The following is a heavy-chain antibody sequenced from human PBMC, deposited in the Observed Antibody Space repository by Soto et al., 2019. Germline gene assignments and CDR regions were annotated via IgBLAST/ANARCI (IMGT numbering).Heavy chain of an antibody. J-gene: IGHJ4*02. CDR3: AGTLYGATVAY. V-gene: IGHV1-8*01. Sequence: QVQLVQSGAEVKKPGASVKVSCKASGYTFTSYDINWVRQATGQGLEWMGWMNPNSGNTGYAQKFQGRVTMTRNTSRSTAYMDLRSLRSEETAVSYCAGTLYGATVAYWREGTLVTVSS. D-gene: IGHD4-17*01. CDR2: MNPNSGNT. CDR1: GYTFTSYD.